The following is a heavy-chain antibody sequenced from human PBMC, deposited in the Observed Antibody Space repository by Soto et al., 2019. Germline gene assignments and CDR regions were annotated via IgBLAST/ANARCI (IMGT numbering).Heavy chain of an antibody. D-gene: IGHD2-2*01. CDR2: IIPIFGTA. J-gene: IGHJ6*02. CDR1: GGTFISYA. Sequence: SVKVSFKASGGTFISYAIIWVRQAPGQGLEWMGGIIPIFGTANYAQKFQGRVAITADKSTSTAYMELSSLRSEDTAVYYCASCSSTSCEYHYCYYGMDVWGQGTTVTVSS. CDR3: ASCSSTSCEYHYCYYGMDV. V-gene: IGHV1-69*06.